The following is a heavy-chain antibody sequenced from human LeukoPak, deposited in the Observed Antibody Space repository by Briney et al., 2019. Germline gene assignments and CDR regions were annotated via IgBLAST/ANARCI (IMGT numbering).Heavy chain of an antibody. CDR1: GFTVSSNY. Sequence: GGSLRLSCAASGFTVSSNYMSWVRQAPGKGLEWVSVIYSGGSTYYADSVKGRFTISRDNSKNTLYLQMNSLRAEDTAVYYCARDPRPLAEGYYFDYWGQGTPVTVSS. CDR2: IYSGGST. D-gene: IGHD6-13*01. CDR3: ARDPRPLAEGYYFDY. J-gene: IGHJ4*02. V-gene: IGHV3-53*01.